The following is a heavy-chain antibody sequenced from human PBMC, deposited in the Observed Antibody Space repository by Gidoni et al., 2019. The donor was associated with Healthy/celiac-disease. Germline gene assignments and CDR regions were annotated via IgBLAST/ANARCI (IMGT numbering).Heavy chain of an antibody. J-gene: IGHJ4*02. Sequence: VQLVESGGGLLQPGRSLRLSCAASGFTFDCYAMHWVRQAPGEGLEWVSGISWNSGSIGYADSVKGRFTISRDNAKNSLYLQMNSLRAEDTAVYYCAKGGSTIFGVVMEDYFDYWGQGTLVTVSS. D-gene: IGHD3-3*01. CDR1: GFTFDCYA. V-gene: IGHV3-9*01. CDR2: ISWNSGSI. CDR3: AKGGSTIFGVVMEDYFDY.